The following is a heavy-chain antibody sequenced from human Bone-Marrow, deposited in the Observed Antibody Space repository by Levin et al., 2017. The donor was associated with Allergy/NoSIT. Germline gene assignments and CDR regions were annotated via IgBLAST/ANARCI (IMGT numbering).Heavy chain of an antibody. J-gene: IGHJ6*03. V-gene: IGHV3-20*04. CDR2: INWNGGST. Sequence: AGGSLRLSCAASGFTFDDYGMSWVRQAPGKGLEWVSGINWNGGSTGYADSVKGRFTISRDNAKNSLYLQMNSLRAEDTALYYCARVSSGWSWTNPKKNYYYYMDVWGKGTTVTVSS. CDR3: ARVSSGWSWTNPKKNYYYYMDV. D-gene: IGHD6-19*01. CDR1: GFTFDDYG.